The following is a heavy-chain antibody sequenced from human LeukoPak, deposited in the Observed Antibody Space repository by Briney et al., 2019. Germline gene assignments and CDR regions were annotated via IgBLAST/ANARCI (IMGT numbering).Heavy chain of an antibody. J-gene: IGHJ4*02. CDR1: GYSFTNYW. D-gene: IGHD3-22*01. CDR2: IFPRDSDT. V-gene: IGHV5-51*01. Sequence: PGESLKISCKGSGYSFTNYWIGWVRQMPGKGLEWMGIIFPRDSDTTYSPSFQGQVTISVDKSIRTAYLQWSSLKASDTAIYYCARQIAPSYFDTFPRDYFDYWGQGTLVTVSS. CDR3: ARQIAPSYFDTFPRDYFDY.